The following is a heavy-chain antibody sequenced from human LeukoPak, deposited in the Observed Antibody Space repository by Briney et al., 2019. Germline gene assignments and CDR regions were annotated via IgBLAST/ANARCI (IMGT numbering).Heavy chain of an antibody. CDR2: ISVYNGDT. D-gene: IGHD4-17*01. Sequence: PGASVKVSCKASGYTFTSYGISWVRQAPGQGLEWMGWISVYNGDTNYAQKLQGRVTMTTDTSTSTAYMELRSLRSDDTAVYYCARVNGPTVTRLWYYYYMDVWGKGTTVTVSS. V-gene: IGHV1-18*01. CDR1: GYTFTSYG. CDR3: ARVNGPTVTRLWYYYYMDV. J-gene: IGHJ6*03.